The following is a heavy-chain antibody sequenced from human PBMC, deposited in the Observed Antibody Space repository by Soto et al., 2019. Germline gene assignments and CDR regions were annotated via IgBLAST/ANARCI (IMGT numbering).Heavy chain of an antibody. CDR3: ARQEYDYGDYDFDY. CDR2: IYYSGST. J-gene: IGHJ4*02. D-gene: IGHD4-17*01. Sequence: SETLSLTCTVSGGSISSSSYYWGWIRQPPGKGLEWIGSIYYSGSTYYNPSLKSRVTISVDTSKNQFSLKLSSVTAADTAVYYCARQEYDYGDYDFDYWDQGTLVTVSS. CDR1: GGSISSSSYY. V-gene: IGHV4-39*01.